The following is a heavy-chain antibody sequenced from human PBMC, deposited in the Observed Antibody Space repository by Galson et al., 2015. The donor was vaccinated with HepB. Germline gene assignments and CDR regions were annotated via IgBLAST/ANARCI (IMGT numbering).Heavy chain of an antibody. D-gene: IGHD3-16*01. CDR3: VKEGSWFGGDWFDP. CDR2: INGRRSTR. V-gene: IGHV3-23*01. J-gene: IGHJ5*02. Sequence: SLRLSCAGSGFIFRHHAMAWIRQAPGQGLEWVSGINGRRSTRYYSDAVKGRFSITRDNSKDTVFLQMDNLRAEDTAVYYCVKEGSWFGGDWFDPWGQGALVTVS. CDR1: GFIFRHHA.